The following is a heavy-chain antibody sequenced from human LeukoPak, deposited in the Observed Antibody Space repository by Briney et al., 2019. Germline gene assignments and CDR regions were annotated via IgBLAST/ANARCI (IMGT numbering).Heavy chain of an antibody. CDR3: AKDRRNIAVAGCDY. V-gene: IGHV3-23*01. CDR2: ISDSGGYT. D-gene: IGHD6-19*01. Sequence: QAGGSLRLSCAASGFTFSTYAMSWVRQAPGKGLEWVSGISDSGGYTYSDSVKGRFTISRDNSKNTLYLQMNSLRADDTAVYYCAKDRRNIAVAGCDYWGQGTLVTVSS. CDR1: GFTFSTYA. J-gene: IGHJ4*02.